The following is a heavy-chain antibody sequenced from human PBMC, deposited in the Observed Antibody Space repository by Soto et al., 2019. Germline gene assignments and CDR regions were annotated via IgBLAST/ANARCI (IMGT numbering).Heavy chain of an antibody. V-gene: IGHV3-30*18. D-gene: IGHD1-7*01. CDR1: GFAVSTYG. J-gene: IGHJ6*02. CDR3: AKENFMRGPSPMSPMDP. Sequence: GLSWAASGFAVSTYGMHWVRQAPGTGREWVAAISYDGNDKCYADSVQGRPTSATGNANTALYSHVSSLRGEDTAVYYCAKENFMRGPSPMSPMDPWGQGTTVTVSS. CDR2: ISYDGNDK.